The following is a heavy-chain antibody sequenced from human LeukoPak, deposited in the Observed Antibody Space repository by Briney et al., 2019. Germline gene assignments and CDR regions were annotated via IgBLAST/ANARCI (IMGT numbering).Heavy chain of an antibody. CDR1: GFTVSTNY. CDR2: IYSGGNT. Sequence: GGSLSLSCAASGFTVSTNYMSWVRQAPGEGLEWVSIIYSGGNTYYADSVKGRFIISRDSSKNTLSLQMNSLRVEDTAVYYCARDGSSGWYHHWGQGTLVTVSS. D-gene: IGHD6-19*01. V-gene: IGHV3-53*01. J-gene: IGHJ5*02. CDR3: ARDGSSGWYHH.